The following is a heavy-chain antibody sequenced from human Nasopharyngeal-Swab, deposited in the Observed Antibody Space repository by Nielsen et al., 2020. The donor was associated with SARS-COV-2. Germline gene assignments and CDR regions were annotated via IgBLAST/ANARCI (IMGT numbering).Heavy chain of an antibody. J-gene: IGHJ4*02. CDR3: AQTTYSGYFDY. CDR1: GGSISSSNW. V-gene: IGHV4-4*02. Sequence: SETLSLTCAVSGGSISSSNWWSWVRQPPGKGLEWIGEIYHSGSTNYNPSLKSRVTISVDKSKSQFSLKLSSVTAADTAVYYCAQTTYSGYFDYWGQGTLVTVSS. CDR2: IYHSGST. D-gene: IGHD2-15*01.